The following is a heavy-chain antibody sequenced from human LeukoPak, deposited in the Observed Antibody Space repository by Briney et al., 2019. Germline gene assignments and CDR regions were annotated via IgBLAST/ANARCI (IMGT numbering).Heavy chain of an antibody. CDR1: GGSISSSTSF. Sequence: SETLSLTCTVSGGSISSSTSFWGWIRQSPGEGLEWIGSIYHSGTTYYRPSLRSRITISVDTSNNQFSLKLSSVTAADTAAYYCARGTGYDYYYFYMDVWGTGTTVTVSS. J-gene: IGHJ6*03. CDR2: IYHSGTT. D-gene: IGHD5-12*01. CDR3: ARGTGYDYYYFYMDV. V-gene: IGHV4-39*07.